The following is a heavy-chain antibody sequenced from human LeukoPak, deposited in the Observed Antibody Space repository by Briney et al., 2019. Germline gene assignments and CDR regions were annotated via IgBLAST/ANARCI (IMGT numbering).Heavy chain of an antibody. Sequence: PGGSLRLSWAAAGFTFSSYGMHSVRQAPGKGREWVAFIRYDGSNKYYADSVKGRFTIARDTSTNTLYLQMNSLRAEDTAVYYCAKDSFSHCSSTSCYTFNWFDPWGQGTLVTVSS. CDR1: GFTFSSYG. V-gene: IGHV3-30*02. D-gene: IGHD2-2*02. CDR2: IRYDGSNK. J-gene: IGHJ5*02. CDR3: AKDSFSHCSSTSCYTFNWFDP.